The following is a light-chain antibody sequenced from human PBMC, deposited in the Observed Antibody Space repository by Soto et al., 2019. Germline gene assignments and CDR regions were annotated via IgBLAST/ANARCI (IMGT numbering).Light chain of an antibody. CDR1: QSLLQSNGNNY. Sequence: DIIMSQSPLSLPVAPGEPASISCRSSQSLLQSNGNNYLDWYLQKPGQSPQLLIYFGSNRASGVPDRFSGSGSGTDFTLRISRVEAEDVGIYYCMQTLQTPRTFGGGTKVEIK. J-gene: IGKJ4*01. V-gene: IGKV2-28*01. CDR2: FGS. CDR3: MQTLQTPRT.